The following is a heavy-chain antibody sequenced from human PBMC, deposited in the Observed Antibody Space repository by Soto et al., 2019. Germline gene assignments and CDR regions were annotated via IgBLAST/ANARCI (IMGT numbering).Heavy chain of an antibody. CDR1: GFTFRSYA. J-gene: IGHJ4*02. CDR3: ARGRGGIAASGGIDY. CDR2: ISYDGSNK. V-gene: IGHV3-30-3*01. D-gene: IGHD6-13*01. Sequence: GGSLRLSCAASGFTFRSYAMHWVRQAPGKGLEWVAVISYDGSNKYYADSVKGRFTISRDNSKNTLYLPMNSLRAEDTAVYYCARGRGGIAASGGIDYWGQGTLVTVSS.